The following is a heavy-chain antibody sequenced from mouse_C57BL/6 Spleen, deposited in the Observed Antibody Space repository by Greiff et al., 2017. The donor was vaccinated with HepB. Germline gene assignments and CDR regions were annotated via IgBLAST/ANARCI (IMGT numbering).Heavy chain of an antibody. J-gene: IGHJ3*01. CDR1: GYAFSSSW. CDR3: ARWGYDYVQAWFAY. V-gene: IGHV1-82*01. Sequence: VQLKESGPELVKPGASVKISCKASGYAFSSSWMNWVKQRPGKGLEWIGRIYPGDGDTNYNGKFKGKATLTADKSSSTAYMQLSSLTSEDSAVYFCARWGYDYVQAWFAYWGQGTLVTVSA. D-gene: IGHD2-4*01. CDR2: IYPGDGDT.